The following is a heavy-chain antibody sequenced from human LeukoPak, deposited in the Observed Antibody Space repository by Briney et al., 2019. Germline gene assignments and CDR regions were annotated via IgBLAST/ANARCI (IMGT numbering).Heavy chain of an antibody. CDR2: INHSGST. J-gene: IGHJ6*02. CDR3: ARLDCGGGSCYDYYRYGMDV. CDR1: GGSFSGYD. V-gene: IGHV4-34*01. D-gene: IGHD2-15*01. Sequence: SETLSLTCAVYGGSFSGYDWSWIRQPPGKGLEWIGEINHSGSTNYNPSLKSRVTISIDPSKKQFSLELSSVTAADTAVYYCARLDCGGGSCYDYYRYGMDVWGQGTTVTVSS.